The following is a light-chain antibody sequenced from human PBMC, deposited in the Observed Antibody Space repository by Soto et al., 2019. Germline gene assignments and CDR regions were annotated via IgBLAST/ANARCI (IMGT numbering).Light chain of an antibody. J-gene: IGLJ1*01. Sequence: QSALTQPASVSGSPGQSITISCTGTSSDVGGYKFVSWYQQHPGKVPKLLIYEVTNRPSGVSNRFSGSKSGNTASLTISGLQGEDEADYYCSAYTVSRTYVFGTGTKLTVL. V-gene: IGLV2-14*01. CDR2: EVT. CDR3: SAYTVSRTYV. CDR1: SSDVGGYKF.